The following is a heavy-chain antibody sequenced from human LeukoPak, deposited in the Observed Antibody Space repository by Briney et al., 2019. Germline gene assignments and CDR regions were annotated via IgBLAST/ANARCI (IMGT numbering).Heavy chain of an antibody. D-gene: IGHD5-24*01. CDR3: ARGGDGYKSWFDP. J-gene: IGHJ5*02. CDR2: IYYSGST. CDR1: GGSISSYY. V-gene: IGHV4-59*01. Sequence: SETLSLTCTVSGGSISSYYWSWIRQPPGKGLEWIGYIYYSGSTNYNPSLKSRVTISVDTSKNQFSLKLSAVTAADTAVYYCARGGDGYKSWFDPWGQGTLVTVSS.